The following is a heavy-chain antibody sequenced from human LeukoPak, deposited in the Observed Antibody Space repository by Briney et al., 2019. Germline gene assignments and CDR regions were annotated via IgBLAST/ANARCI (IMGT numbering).Heavy chain of an antibody. J-gene: IGHJ5*02. CDR1: GGSITNYY. CDR2: IYYSGSS. D-gene: IGHD3-22*01. V-gene: IGHV4-59*08. CDR3: AGDSIADAEAYFDP. Sequence: PSETLSLTCTVSGGSITNYYWSWLRQPPGKGLEWIGCIYYSGSSNYNPSLKSRVTISVDTSKNQFSLKLNSVTAADTAIYYCAGDSIADAEAYFDPWGQGTLVTVSS.